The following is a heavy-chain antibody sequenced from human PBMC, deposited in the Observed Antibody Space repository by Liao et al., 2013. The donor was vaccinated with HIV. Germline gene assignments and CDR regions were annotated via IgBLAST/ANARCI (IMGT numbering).Heavy chain of an antibody. D-gene: IGHD3-10*01. CDR2: IYTSVNT. J-gene: IGHJ4*02. V-gene: IGHV4-4*07. CDR3: ARGRYFGSGSAYFDY. Sequence: QVQLQESGPGLVKPSETLSLTCTVSGGSISTYYWSWIRQPAGKGLEWIGRIYTSVNTNYNPSLKSRVTMSVDTSKNQFSLKLSSVTAADTAVYYCARGRYFGSGSAYFDYWGQGTLVTVSS. CDR1: GGSISTYY.